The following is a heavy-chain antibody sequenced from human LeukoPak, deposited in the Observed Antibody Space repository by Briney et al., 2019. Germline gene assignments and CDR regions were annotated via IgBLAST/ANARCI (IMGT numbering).Heavy chain of an antibody. J-gene: IGHJ5*02. CDR2: TYYSGIT. CDR1: GGSVSTYY. CDR3: ARKQYLPHNWFDP. Sequence: SETLSLTCIVSGGSVSTYYWSWIRQPPGKGLEWIGYTYYSGITNYNPSLKSRVTISVDTSKNQFSLKLSSVTAADTAVYYCARKQYLPHNWFDPWGQGTLVTVSS. D-gene: IGHD1/OR15-1a*01. V-gene: IGHV4-59*02.